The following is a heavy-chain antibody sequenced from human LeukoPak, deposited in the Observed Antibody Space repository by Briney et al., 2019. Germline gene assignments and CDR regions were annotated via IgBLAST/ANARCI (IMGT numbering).Heavy chain of an antibody. Sequence: SETLSLTCTVSGGSISSSSYYWGWIRQPPGKGLKWIGSIYYSGSTYYNPSLKSRVTISVDTSKNQFSLKLSSVTAADTAVYYCARVQGTGSGWYGSIDYWGQGTLVTVSS. CDR1: GGSISSSSYY. J-gene: IGHJ4*02. CDR2: IYYSGST. V-gene: IGHV4-39*01. CDR3: ARVQGTGSGWYGSIDY. D-gene: IGHD6-19*01.